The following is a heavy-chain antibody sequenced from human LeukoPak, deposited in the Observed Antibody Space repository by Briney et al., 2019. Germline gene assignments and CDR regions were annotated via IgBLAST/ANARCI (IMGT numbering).Heavy chain of an antibody. J-gene: IGHJ3*02. Sequence: GASVKVSCKASGYTFTSYGISWVRQAPGQGLEWMGWISAYNGNTNYAQKLQGRVTMTTDTSTSTAYMELRSLRSDDTAVYYCARVSFRVGATGAFDIWDQGTMVTVSS. V-gene: IGHV1-18*01. CDR1: GYTFTSYG. D-gene: IGHD1-26*01. CDR2: ISAYNGNT. CDR3: ARVSFRVGATGAFDI.